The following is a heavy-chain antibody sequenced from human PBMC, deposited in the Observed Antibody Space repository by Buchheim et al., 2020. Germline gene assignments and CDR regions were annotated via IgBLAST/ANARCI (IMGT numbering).Heavy chain of an antibody. J-gene: IGHJ4*02. Sequence: EVQLVESGGGLVQPGGSLRLSCVASGFTFSNYWMHWVRQAPGKGLVWVSRIRSDGTYTSYADSVKGRFIISRDNAKNTLYLQMNSLRAEDTAVYYCARDRGAPSDWGQGTL. CDR3: ARDRGAPSD. D-gene: IGHD1-26*01. CDR1: GFTFSNYW. CDR2: IRSDGTYT. V-gene: IGHV3-74*01.